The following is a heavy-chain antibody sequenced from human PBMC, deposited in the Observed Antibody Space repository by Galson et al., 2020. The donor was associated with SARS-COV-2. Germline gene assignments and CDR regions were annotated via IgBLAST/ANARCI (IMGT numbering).Heavy chain of an antibody. D-gene: IGHD1-26*01. Sequence: GESLKISCAASGFTFSHYEMNWVRQAPGKGLECISYISNIGTTIYYADSVKGRFTISRDNAKNTLYLQMNNLRAEDTALYYCVRGTVGDTRGWFEPWGQGTRGTV. CDR1: GFTFSHYE. CDR2: ISNIGTTI. V-gene: IGHV3-48*03. J-gene: IGHJ5*02. CDR3: VRGTVGDTRGWFEP.